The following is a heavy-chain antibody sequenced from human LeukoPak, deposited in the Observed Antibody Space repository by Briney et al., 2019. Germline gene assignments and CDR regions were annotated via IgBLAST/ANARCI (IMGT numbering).Heavy chain of an antibody. CDR1: GFTFSDHY. J-gene: IGHJ5*02. CDR3: SRDATGHH. Sequence: GGSLRLSCAVSGFTFSDHYMDWVRQAPGKGLEWVGRSRNRAKSYTTDYAASVKGRFTISRDDSKSTLYLQMNSLETEDTAVYYCSRDATGHHWGQGTLVSVSS. CDR2: SRNRAKSYTT. V-gene: IGHV3-72*01.